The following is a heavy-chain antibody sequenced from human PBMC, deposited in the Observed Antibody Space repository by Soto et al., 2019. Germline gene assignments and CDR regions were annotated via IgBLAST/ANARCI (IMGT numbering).Heavy chain of an antibody. V-gene: IGHV3-21*01. CDR1: GFTFTSYT. J-gene: IGHJ6*02. D-gene: IGHD6-13*01. CDR3: ARDGDSSSWYDRYYYGMDV. Sequence: GGSLRLSCPASGFTFTSYTMNWVRQAPGKGMEWVSSISSSSSYIYYADSVKGRFTISRDNAKNSLYLQMNSLRAEDTAVYYCARDGDSSSWYDRYYYGMDVWGQGTTVTVSS. CDR2: ISSSSSYI.